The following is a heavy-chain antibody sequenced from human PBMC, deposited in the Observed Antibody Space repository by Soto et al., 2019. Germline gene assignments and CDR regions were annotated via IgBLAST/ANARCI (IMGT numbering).Heavy chain of an antibody. CDR3: ARHPVGYCSGGSCYEMGYYYYYMDV. D-gene: IGHD2-15*01. Sequence: QVQLQESGPGLVKPSETLSLTCTVSGGSISSYYWSWIRQHPGKGLEWIGYIYYSGSTNYNPSLKSRVTISVDTSKNQFSLKLSSVTAADTAVYYCARHPVGYCSGGSCYEMGYYYYYMDVWGKGTTVTVSS. CDR1: GGSISSYY. CDR2: IYYSGST. J-gene: IGHJ6*03. V-gene: IGHV4-59*08.